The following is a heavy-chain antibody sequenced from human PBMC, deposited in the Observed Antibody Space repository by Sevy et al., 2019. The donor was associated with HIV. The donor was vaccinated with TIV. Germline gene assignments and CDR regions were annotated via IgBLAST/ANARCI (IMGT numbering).Heavy chain of an antibody. V-gene: IGHV3-30*02. Sequence: GGSLRLSCAASGFTFSSYGMHWVRQAPGKGLEWVACIRYDGSNKYYADSVKGRFTISRDNSKNTLYLQMNSLRAEDTAVYYCANGPEQQLPYYYYGMDVWGQGTTVTVSS. CDR1: GFTFSSYG. CDR3: ANGPEQQLPYYYYGMDV. J-gene: IGHJ6*02. D-gene: IGHD6-13*01. CDR2: IRYDGSNK.